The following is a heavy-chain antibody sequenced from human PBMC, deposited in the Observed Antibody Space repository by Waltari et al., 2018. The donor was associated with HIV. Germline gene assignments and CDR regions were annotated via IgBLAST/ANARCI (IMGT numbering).Heavy chain of an antibody. D-gene: IGHD6-19*01. CDR1: GYTLTDYN. CDR3: ARVREERGLVPEFDYVAMDV. J-gene: IGHJ6*02. Sequence: QVHLMQSGAEVKKPGASVKVSCKASGYTLTDYNLHWVRQAPGQGLEWMAGVHPNSGGTNSAQEFKGRVTEIKGTSINTAYMELSSLRSDDTAVYYCARVREERGLVPEFDYVAMDVWGQGTTVTVSS. V-gene: IGHV1-2*02. CDR2: VHPNSGGT.